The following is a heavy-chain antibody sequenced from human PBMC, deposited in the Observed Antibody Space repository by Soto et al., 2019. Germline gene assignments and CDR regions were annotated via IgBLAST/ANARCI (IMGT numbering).Heavy chain of an antibody. CDR2: ISAYNGNT. Sequence: QVQLVQSGAEVKKPGASVKVSCKASGYTFTSYGISWVRQAPGQGLEWMGWISAYNGNTNYAQKFQGRVTITADESTSTAYMELSSLRSEDTAVYYCAREVKWLTAPMDVWGQGTTVTVSS. D-gene: IGHD6-19*01. CDR3: AREVKWLTAPMDV. CDR1: GYTFTSYG. J-gene: IGHJ6*02. V-gene: IGHV1-18*01.